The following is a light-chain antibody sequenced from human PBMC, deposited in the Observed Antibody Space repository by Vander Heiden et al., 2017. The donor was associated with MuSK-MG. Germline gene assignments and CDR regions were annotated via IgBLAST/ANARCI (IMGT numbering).Light chain of an antibody. J-gene: IGKJ4*01. Sequence: DIGLTPSQDSLAQALGEMATISCKSSQSVFYSCINKNYLAWYQQKPGQPPKLLIYWASTRGAGVPGRLGDNGSGTDFAVTINGLQAANVAVYYCPQYDRAPLTFGGGTKVEIK. CDR3: PQYDRAPLT. CDR1: QSVFYSCINKNY. V-gene: IGKV4-1*01. CDR2: WAS.